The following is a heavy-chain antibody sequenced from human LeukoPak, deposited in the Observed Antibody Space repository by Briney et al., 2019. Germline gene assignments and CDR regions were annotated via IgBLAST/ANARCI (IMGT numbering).Heavy chain of an antibody. CDR1: GFTFSTYD. CDR2: ISTSSSYI. J-gene: IGHJ5*02. CDR3: ARGSQRVASQDNWFDP. V-gene: IGHV3-21*01. Sequence: GGSLRLSCAASGFTFSTYDMNWVRQAPGKGLEWVSSISTSSSYICYADSLKGRFTISRDNAKNSLYLQMNSLRAEDTAVYYCARGSQRVASQDNWFDPWGQGTLVTVSS. D-gene: IGHD5-12*01.